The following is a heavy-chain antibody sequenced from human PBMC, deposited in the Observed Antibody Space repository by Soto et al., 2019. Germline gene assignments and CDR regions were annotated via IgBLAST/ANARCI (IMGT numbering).Heavy chain of an antibody. J-gene: IGHJ1*01. Sequence: ASVKVSCKASGYTFTSCGISWVRQAPGQGLEWMGWISAYNGNTNYAQKLQGRVTMTTDTSTSTAYMELRSLRSDDTAVYYCARGAPIYDSSGYYYPLNWGQGILVTVSS. CDR3: ARGAPIYDSSGYYYPLN. D-gene: IGHD3-22*01. CDR2: ISAYNGNT. CDR1: GYTFTSCG. V-gene: IGHV1-18*01.